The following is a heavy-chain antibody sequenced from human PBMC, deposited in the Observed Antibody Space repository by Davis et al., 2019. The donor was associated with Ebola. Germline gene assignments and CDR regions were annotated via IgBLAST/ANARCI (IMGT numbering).Heavy chain of an antibody. CDR1: GFGVGSNY. CDR3: ARDPGSSSFDY. D-gene: IGHD6-6*01. CDR2: IYSGSSA. V-gene: IGHV3-53*01. Sequence: PGGSLRLSCVASGFGVGSNYMTWVRQAPGKGLEWVSIIYSGSSAFYADSVRGRFTISRDNAKNSLYLQMNSLRAEDTAVYYCARDPGSSSFDYWGQGSLVTVSS. J-gene: IGHJ4*02.